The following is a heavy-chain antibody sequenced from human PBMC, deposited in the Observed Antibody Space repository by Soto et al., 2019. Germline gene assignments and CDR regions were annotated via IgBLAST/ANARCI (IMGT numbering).Heavy chain of an antibody. D-gene: IGHD3-3*01. J-gene: IGHJ6*03. CDR3: ARQEKDDDFWSGYYPPHYYYYYMDV. Sequence: PSETLSLTCTVSGGSISSSSYFWGWIRQPPGKGLEWIGSIYYSGSTYYNPSLKSRVTISVDTSKNQFSLKLSSVTAADTAVYYCARQEKDDDFWSGYYPPHYYYYYMDVWGKGTTVTVSS. CDR1: GGSISSSSYF. CDR2: IYYSGST. V-gene: IGHV4-39*01.